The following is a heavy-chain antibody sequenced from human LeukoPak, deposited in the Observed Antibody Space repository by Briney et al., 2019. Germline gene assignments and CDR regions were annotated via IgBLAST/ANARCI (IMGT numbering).Heavy chain of an antibody. CDR2: INAGNGNT. Sequence: ASVKVSCKASGYTFTSYAMHWVRQAPGQRLEWMGWINAGNGNTKYSQKFQGRVTMTRDTSISTAYMELSRLRSDDTAVYYCARGLPELIDAFDIWGQGTMVTVSS. D-gene: IGHD1-26*01. CDR1: GYTFTSYA. CDR3: ARGLPELIDAFDI. J-gene: IGHJ3*02. V-gene: IGHV1-3*01.